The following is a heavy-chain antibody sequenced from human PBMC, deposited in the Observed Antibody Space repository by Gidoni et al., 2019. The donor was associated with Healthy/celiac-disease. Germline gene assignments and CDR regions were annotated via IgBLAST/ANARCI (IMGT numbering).Heavy chain of an antibody. Sequence: EVQLLESGGGLVQPGGSLRLSCAASGFTFSSYAMSWVRQAPGKGLEWFSAISGSGGSTYYADSVKGRFTISRDNSKNTLYLQMNSLRAEDTAVYYCAKGVVPAARTNYYYYYMDVWGKGTTVTVSS. D-gene: IGHD2-2*01. CDR2: ISGSGGST. J-gene: IGHJ6*03. V-gene: IGHV3-23*01. CDR3: AKGVVPAARTNYYYYYMDV. CDR1: GFTFSSYA.